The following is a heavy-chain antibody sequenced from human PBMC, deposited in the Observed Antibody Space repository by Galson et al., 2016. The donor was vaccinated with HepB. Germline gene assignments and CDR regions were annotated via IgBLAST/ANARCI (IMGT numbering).Heavy chain of an antibody. V-gene: IGHV3-23*01. D-gene: IGHD3-10*01. J-gene: IGHJ6*02. CDR3: AKEVARGMVRGVISGRLYYYGLDV. Sequence: SLRLSCATSGFTFSSYAMSWVRQAPGKGLEWVSSISNSNGGTHYADSVKGRFTISRDTSKNTLFLQMNGLRAEDTAIYYCAKEVARGMVRGVISGRLYYYGLDVWGQGTTVTVSS. CDR1: GFTFSSYA. CDR2: ISNSNGGT.